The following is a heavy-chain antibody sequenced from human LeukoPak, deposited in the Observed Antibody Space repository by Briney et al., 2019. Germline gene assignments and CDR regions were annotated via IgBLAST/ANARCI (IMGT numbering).Heavy chain of an antibody. Sequence: SETLSLTCGVSGGSISGTNWWSWVRQPPGQGLEWIGEISLAGQTNYNPSLNGRVTMSLDESSNQLSLHLTSVTAADTATYFCSRESGPFCPFGYWGQGTLVTVSS. CDR1: GGSISGTNW. CDR3: SRESGPFCPFGY. CDR2: ISLAGQT. J-gene: IGHJ4*02. D-gene: IGHD1-26*01. V-gene: IGHV4/OR15-8*02.